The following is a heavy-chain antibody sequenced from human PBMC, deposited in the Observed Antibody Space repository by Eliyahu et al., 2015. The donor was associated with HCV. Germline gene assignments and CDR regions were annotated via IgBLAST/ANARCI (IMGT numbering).Heavy chain of an antibody. CDR2: IYYSGST. Sequence: QVQLQESGPGLVKPSETLSLTCXVSGGSISSYYWSWIRQPPGKGLEWIGYIYYSGSTNYNPSLKSRVTISVDTSKNQFSLKLSSVTAADTAVYYCASSLLGEYYFDYWGQGTLVTVSS. V-gene: IGHV4-59*08. CDR3: ASSLLGEYYFDY. CDR1: GGSISSYY. J-gene: IGHJ4*02.